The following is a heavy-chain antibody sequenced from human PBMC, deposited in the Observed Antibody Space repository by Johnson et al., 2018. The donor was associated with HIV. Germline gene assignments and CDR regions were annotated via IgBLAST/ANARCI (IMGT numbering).Heavy chain of an antibody. Sequence: QVQLVESGGGLVKPGGSLRLSCAASGFTFSDYYMSWIRQAPGKGLEWVSYISSSGSTRYYADSVKGRVTISRDNAKNSLYLKMYSLRADDTAVYYCARTSGSYYERDAFDFWGQGTMVTVSS. CDR2: ISSSGSTR. CDR3: ARTSGSYYERDAFDF. D-gene: IGHD1-26*01. V-gene: IGHV3-11*04. CDR1: GFTFSDYY. J-gene: IGHJ3*01.